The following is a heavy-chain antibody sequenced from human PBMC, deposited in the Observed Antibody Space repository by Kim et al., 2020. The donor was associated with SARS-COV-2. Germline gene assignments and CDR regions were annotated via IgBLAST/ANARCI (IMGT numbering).Heavy chain of an antibody. J-gene: IGHJ4*01. CDR1: GGSISSSSYY. CDR3: ASIFDSGSSSSGTDY. Sequence: SETLSLTCTVSGGSISSSSYYWGWIRQPPGKGLEWIGSIYYSGSTYYNPSLKSRVTISVDTSKNQFSLKLSSVTAADTAVYYCASIFDSGSSSSGTDYWG. D-gene: IGHD6-6*01. CDR2: IYYSGST. V-gene: IGHV4-39*01.